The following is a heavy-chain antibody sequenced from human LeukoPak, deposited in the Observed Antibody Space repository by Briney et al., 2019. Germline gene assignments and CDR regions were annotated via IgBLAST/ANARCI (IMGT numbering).Heavy chain of an antibody. CDR1: GFTFSDYT. Sequence: GSLRLSCAASGFTFSDYTIHWVRQAPGKRLQSVSAITSNGAYTHYADSVKGRFTISRDNSRNAVFLQVGGLRIEDMALYYCARVKMGATVSDYYYYYMDVWGKGTTVTVSS. J-gene: IGHJ6*03. CDR3: ARVKMGATVSDYYYYYMDV. D-gene: IGHD1-26*01. CDR2: ITSNGAYT. V-gene: IGHV3-64*02.